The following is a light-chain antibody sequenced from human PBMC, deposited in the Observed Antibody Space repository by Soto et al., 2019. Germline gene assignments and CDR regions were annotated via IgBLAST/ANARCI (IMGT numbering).Light chain of an antibody. CDR1: QSVSSY. J-gene: IGKJ5*01. CDR3: QQRSNWPFT. CDR2: DAS. V-gene: IGKV3-11*01. Sequence: IVLTQSPATLSLSPGERATLSCRASQSVSSYLAWYQQKPGQAPRLLIYDASSRATGIPARFSGSGSGTDFTLTISSLEPEDFAVYYCQQRSNWPFTFGQGTRLQI.